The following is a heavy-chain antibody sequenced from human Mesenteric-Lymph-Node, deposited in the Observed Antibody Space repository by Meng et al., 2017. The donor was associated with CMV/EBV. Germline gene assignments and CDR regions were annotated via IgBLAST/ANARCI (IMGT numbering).Heavy chain of an antibody. J-gene: IGHJ4*02. CDR1: GFTFSNAR. V-gene: IGHV3-15*01. D-gene: IGHD6-19*01. CDR2: IKSKVNGGTT. Sequence: CSAAGFTFSNARLNWVRQAPGKGLECLGRIKSKVNGGTTDYAAPVQGRFSISRDDSKTTLYLQMNSLKTDDTAVYYCTTELSEWLIVYWGQGTLVTVSS. CDR3: TTELSEWLIVY.